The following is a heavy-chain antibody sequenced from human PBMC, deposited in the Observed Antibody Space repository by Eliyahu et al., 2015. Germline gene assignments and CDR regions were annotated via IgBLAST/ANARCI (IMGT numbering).Heavy chain of an antibody. CDR1: SGSISHYY. V-gene: IGHV4-59*01. Sequence: QVQLRESGPGLVKPSETLSLTCTVSSGSISHYYWNWMRQPPGKGLEWIGYIYFSGNTNYNPSLKSRVTISVDTSKSQFSLELNSVTAADTAVYYCARGRYGDHHLYXDYWGQGILATVSS. D-gene: IGHD4-17*01. J-gene: IGHJ4*02. CDR2: IYFSGNT. CDR3: ARGRYGDHHLYXDY.